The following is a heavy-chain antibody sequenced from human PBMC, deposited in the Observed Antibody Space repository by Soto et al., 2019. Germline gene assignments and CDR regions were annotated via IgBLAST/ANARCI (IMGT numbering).Heavy chain of an antibody. CDR1: GGSFSGYY. CDR3: ARSAHGWFDP. J-gene: IGHJ5*02. CDR2: INHSGST. V-gene: IGHV4-34*01. Sequence: SETLSLTCAVYGGSFSGYYWSWIRQPPGKGLEWIGEINHSGSTNYNPSLKSRVTISVDTSKNQFSLKLSSVTAADAAVYYCARSAHGWFDPWGQGTLVTVSS. D-gene: IGHD3-3*01.